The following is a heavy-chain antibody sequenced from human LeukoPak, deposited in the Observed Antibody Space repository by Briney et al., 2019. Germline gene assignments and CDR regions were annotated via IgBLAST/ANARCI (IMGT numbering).Heavy chain of an antibody. CDR3: ARVDLIDITATGTWAPYFDY. Sequence: SETLSLTCTVSDGSISSNYWSWIRQPPGKGLEWLGYIYYTGSTNYNPSLKRRITISVDTSKNQFSLKLSSVTAADTAVYYCARVDLIDITATGTWAPYFDYWGQGTLVTVSS. V-gene: IGHV4-59*01. CDR1: DGSISSNY. D-gene: IGHD6-13*01. J-gene: IGHJ4*02. CDR2: IYYTGST.